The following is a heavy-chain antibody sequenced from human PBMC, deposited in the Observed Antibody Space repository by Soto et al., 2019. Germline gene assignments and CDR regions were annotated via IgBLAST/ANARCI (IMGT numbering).Heavy chain of an antibody. CDR3: ARATAGTH. D-gene: IGHD6-13*01. J-gene: IGHJ4*02. CDR1: GFTVSNNY. CDR2: IYSGGST. Sequence: RGSLVLCCASSGFTVSNNYINWVRQAPGKGLEWVSVIYSGGSTYYVDSVKGRFTISRDNSKNTVYLQMNSLRPEDTAIYYCARATAGTHWAQGTLVTAPQ. V-gene: IGHV3-53*01.